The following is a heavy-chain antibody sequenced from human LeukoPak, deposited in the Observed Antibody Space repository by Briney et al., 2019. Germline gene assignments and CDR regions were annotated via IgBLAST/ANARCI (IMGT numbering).Heavy chain of an antibody. CDR2: FYTSGNT. D-gene: IGHD3-10*01. J-gene: IGHJ6*03. Sequence: KSSETLSLTCTVSGGSISRYYWSWIRQTAGKGLEWIGRFYTSGNTNYNPSLKSRFTMSVEKSNNQFSLKPSSVTAADTAVYYCVRDFGSGSSRRNNYYIDVWGKGTTVSVSS. CDR1: GGSISRYY. V-gene: IGHV4-4*07. CDR3: VRDFGSGSSRRNNYYIDV.